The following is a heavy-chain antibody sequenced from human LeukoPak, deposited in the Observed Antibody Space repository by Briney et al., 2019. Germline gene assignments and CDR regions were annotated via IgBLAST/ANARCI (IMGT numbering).Heavy chain of an antibody. CDR3: ARGSDFVWGSYRPYFDC. CDR1: GFTFSSYG. V-gene: IGHV3-21*01. J-gene: IGHJ4*02. Sequence: GGSLRLSCAASGFTFSSYGMHWVRQAPGKGLEWVSSISGSTSYIYYADSVRGRFTISRDNAKNSLYLQMNSLRAEDTAVYYCARGSDFVWGSYRPYFDCWGQGTLVTVSS. CDR2: ISGSTSYI. D-gene: IGHD3-16*02.